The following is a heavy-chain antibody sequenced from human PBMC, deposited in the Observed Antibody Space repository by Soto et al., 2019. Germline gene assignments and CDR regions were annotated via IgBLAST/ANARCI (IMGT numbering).Heavy chain of an antibody. J-gene: IGHJ4*02. CDR2: IIPILGIA. Sequence: QVQLVQSGAEVKKPGSSVKVSCKASGGTFSSYTISWVRQAPGQGLEWMGRIIPILGIANYAQKFQGRVTITADKSTSTAYMELSSLRSEHRAVYYFARVSDGSWSYYFDYWGQGTLVTV. CDR1: GGTFSSYT. CDR3: ARVSDGSWSYYFDY. V-gene: IGHV1-69*02. D-gene: IGHD3-10*01.